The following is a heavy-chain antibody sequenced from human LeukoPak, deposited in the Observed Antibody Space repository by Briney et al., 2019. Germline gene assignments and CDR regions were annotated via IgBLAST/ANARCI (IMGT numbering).Heavy chain of an antibody. CDR1: GFTFSFYA. CDR2: IWYDGSIK. D-gene: IGHD3-16*01. V-gene: IGHV3-33*08. Sequence: GGSLRLSRAASGFTFSFYAMHWVRQAPGKGLEWVAVIWYDGSIKYYADSVKGRFTISRDNSKNTLYLQMNSLRAEDTAVYYCARAVGPFDIWGQGTIVIVSS. J-gene: IGHJ3*02. CDR3: ARAVGPFDI.